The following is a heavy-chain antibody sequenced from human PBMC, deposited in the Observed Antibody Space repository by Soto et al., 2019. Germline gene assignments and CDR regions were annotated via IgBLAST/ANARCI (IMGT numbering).Heavy chain of an antibody. Sequence: PGGALRLSSAASGFTFSSYSMNWVRQAPGKGLEWVSYISSSSSTMYYADSVKGRFTISRDNAKNSLFLHMNSLRDEDTAVYYCARDSTDADSGSYSGDYWGQGTLVTVSS. CDR2: ISSSSSTM. CDR3: ARDSTDADSGSYSGDY. D-gene: IGHD1-26*01. J-gene: IGHJ4*02. CDR1: GFTFSSYS. V-gene: IGHV3-48*02.